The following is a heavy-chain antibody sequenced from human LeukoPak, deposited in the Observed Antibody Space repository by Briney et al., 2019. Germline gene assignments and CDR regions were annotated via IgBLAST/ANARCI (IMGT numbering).Heavy chain of an antibody. V-gene: IGHV3-30*02. CDR3: ARSRRGYSYLYDY. Sequence: GGSLRLSCAASGFTFSSYGMHWVRQAPGKGLEWVAFIRYDGSNKYYADSVKGRFTISRDNSKNTLFLQMNSLRAEDTAVYYCARSRRGYSYLYDYWGQGTLVTVSS. CDR1: GFTFSSYG. CDR2: IRYDGSNK. J-gene: IGHJ4*02. D-gene: IGHD5-18*01.